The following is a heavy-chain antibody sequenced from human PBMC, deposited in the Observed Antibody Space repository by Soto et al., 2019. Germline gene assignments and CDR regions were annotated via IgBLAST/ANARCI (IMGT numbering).Heavy chain of an antibody. D-gene: IGHD2-15*01. CDR2: INHSGST. Sequence: SETLSLTCAVYGGSFSGYYWSWIRQPPGKGLEWIGEINHSGSTNYNPSLKSRVTISVDTSKNQFSLKLSSVTAAETAVYYCARGRGYCSGGSCSGDFDIWGQGKMV. CDR3: ARGRGYCSGGSCSGDFDI. V-gene: IGHV4-34*01. CDR1: GGSFSGYY. J-gene: IGHJ3*02.